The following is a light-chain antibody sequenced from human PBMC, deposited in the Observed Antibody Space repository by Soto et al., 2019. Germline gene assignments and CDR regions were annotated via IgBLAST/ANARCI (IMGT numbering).Light chain of an antibody. CDR2: RNN. J-gene: IGLJ3*02. V-gene: IGLV1-47*01. CDR3: AAWDDTLNGQV. CDR1: RSNIGRNY. Sequence: QSVLTQPPSASGTPGQRVSISCSGSRSNIGRNYVYWYQQLPGTSPKLLIQRNNELPSGVPDRFSVSKSGTSVSLAISGLRSEDESTSYCAAWDDTLNGQVFGGGTKVTVL.